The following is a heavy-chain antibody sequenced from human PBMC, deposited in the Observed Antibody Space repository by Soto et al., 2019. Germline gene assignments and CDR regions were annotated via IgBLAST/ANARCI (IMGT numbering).Heavy chain of an antibody. Sequence: EVQLLESGGGLVQPGGSLRLSCAASGFTFSSYAMSWVRQAPGKGLEWVSAISGSGGSTYYADSVKGRFIIFRDNSKNTLYLQMNSLRAEDTALYYCAKGSSGYYDTFDYWGQGTLVTVSS. J-gene: IGHJ4*02. D-gene: IGHD3-22*01. CDR2: ISGSGGST. CDR3: AKGSSGYYDTFDY. V-gene: IGHV3-23*01. CDR1: GFTFSSYA.